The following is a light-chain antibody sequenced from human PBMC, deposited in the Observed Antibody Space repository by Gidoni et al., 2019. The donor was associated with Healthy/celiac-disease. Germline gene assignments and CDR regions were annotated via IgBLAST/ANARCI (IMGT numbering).Light chain of an antibody. CDR1: QSVSSN. CDR3: QQYNNWPPT. V-gene: IGKV3-15*01. J-gene: IGKJ2*01. CDR2: GAS. Sequence: EIVITQSPATLSVSPGERATLSCRASQSVSSNLAWYQQTPGQAPRLLIYGASTRATGSPARFSGSGSGTEFTLTISSLQSEDFAVYYCQQYNNWPPTFGQXTKLEIK.